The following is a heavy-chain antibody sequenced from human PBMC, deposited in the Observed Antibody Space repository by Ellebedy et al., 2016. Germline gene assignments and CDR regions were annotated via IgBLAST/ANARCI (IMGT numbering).Heavy chain of an antibody. CDR1: GGSISSGGYY. D-gene: IGHD4-17*01. V-gene: IGHV4-31*03. J-gene: IGHJ2*01. CDR2: IYYSGST. CDR3: ARDHPNYGDPLWYFDL. Sequence: SETLSLTXTVSGGSISSGGYYWSWIRQHPGKGLEWIGYIYYSGSTYYNPSLKSRVTISVDTSKNQFSLKLSSVTAADTAVYYCARDHPNYGDPLWYFDLWGRGTLVTVSS.